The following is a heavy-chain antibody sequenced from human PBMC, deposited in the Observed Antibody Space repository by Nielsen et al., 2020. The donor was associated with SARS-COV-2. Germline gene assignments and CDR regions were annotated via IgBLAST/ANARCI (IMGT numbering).Heavy chain of an antibody. CDR2: INPNSGGT. Sequence: SVKVSCKASGYTFTGYYMHWVRQAPGQGLDWMGRINPNSGGTNYAQKFQGRVTMTRYTSISTAYMELSRLRSYDTVVYYCARGATVYFYYYGMDVWGQGTTVTVSS. V-gene: IGHV1-2*05. D-gene: IGHD5-12*01. CDR3: ARGATVYFYYYGMDV. CDR1: GYTFTGYY. J-gene: IGHJ6*02.